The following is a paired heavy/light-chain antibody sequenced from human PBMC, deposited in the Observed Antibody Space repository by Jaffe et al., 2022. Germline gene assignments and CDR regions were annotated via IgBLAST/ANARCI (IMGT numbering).Heavy chain of an antibody. CDR2: MYHGGST. Sequence: QVQLQESGPGLVKPSETLSLTCAVSGYSISSGYYWGWIRQPPGKGLEWIGSMYHGGSTYQNPSLKSRVTMSVDTSKNQFSLRLSSVTAADTAVYYCARDGGYGSGSCDAFDIWGQGTMVTVSS. CDR1: GYSISSGYY. D-gene: IGHD3-10*01. J-gene: IGHJ3*02. CDR3: ARDGGYGSGSCDAFDI. V-gene: IGHV4-38-2*02.
Light chain of an antibody. Sequence: QSVLTQPPSASGTPGQRVTISCSGSSSNIGRNTVNWYQQLPGTAPKLLIYTNHQRPSGVPDRFSGSKSGTSASLAISGLQSEDEADYYCAAWDDSLNGWVFGGGTKLTVL. J-gene: IGLJ3*02. CDR3: AAWDDSLNGWV. V-gene: IGLV1-44*01. CDR2: TNH. CDR1: SSNIGRNT.